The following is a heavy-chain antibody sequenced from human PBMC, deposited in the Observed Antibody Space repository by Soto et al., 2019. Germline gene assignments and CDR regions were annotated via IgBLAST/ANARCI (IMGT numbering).Heavy chain of an antibody. V-gene: IGHV1-69*02. Sequence: GASVKVSCKASGGTFSSYTISWVRQAPGQGLEWMGRIIPILGIANYAQKFQGRVTITADKSTSTAYMELSSLRSEDTAVYYCARNPYYYDSSGYSQGYYFDYWGQGTLVTVSS. CDR1: GGTFSSYT. CDR2: IIPILGIA. J-gene: IGHJ4*02. D-gene: IGHD3-22*01. CDR3: ARNPYYYDSSGYSQGYYFDY.